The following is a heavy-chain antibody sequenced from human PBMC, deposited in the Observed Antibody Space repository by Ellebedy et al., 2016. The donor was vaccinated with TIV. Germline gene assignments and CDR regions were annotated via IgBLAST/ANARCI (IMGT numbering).Heavy chain of an antibody. V-gene: IGHV3-53*01. CDR1: GFTVSSNY. J-gene: IGHJ6*02. Sequence: GESLKISCAASGFTVSSNYMSWVRQAPGKGLEWVSVIYSGGSTYYADSVKGRFTISRDNSKNTLYLQMNSLRAEDTAVYYCARAGGIAAAGTLTYYYYGMDVWGQGTTVTVSS. CDR2: IYSGGST. D-gene: IGHD6-13*01. CDR3: ARAGGIAAAGTLTYYYYGMDV.